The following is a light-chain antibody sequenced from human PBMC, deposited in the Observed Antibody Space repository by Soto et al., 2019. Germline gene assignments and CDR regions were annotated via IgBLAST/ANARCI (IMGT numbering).Light chain of an antibody. V-gene: IGLV2-8*01. J-gene: IGLJ1*01. CDR1: TSDVGCYNF. CDR3: NAFAGSEGYV. CDR2: EAT. Sequence: QSALAQPPSASGSPGQSVAISCTGTTSDVGCYNFGSWYQQHPGKAPKLIIYEATKRPSGVPDRFCGSWSGYTASLFLSGLQAEDEAEYDYNAFAGSEGYVFGSGTKLTVL.